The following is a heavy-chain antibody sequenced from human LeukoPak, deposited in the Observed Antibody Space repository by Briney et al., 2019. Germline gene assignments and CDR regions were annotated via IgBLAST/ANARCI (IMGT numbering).Heavy chain of an antibody. J-gene: IGHJ4*02. D-gene: IGHD4-11*01. CDR2: INHSGST. Sequence: PSETLSLTCAVYGGSFSGYYWSWIRQPPGKGLEWIGEINHSGSTNYNPSLKSRVTISVDTSKNQFSLKLSSVTAADTAVYYCASSYSNYLRPHPYYWGQGTLVTVSS. V-gene: IGHV4-34*01. CDR3: ASSYSNYLRPHPYY. CDR1: GGSFSGYY.